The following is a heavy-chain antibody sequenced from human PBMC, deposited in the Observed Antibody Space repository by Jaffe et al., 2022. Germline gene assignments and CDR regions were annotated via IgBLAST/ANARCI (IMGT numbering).Heavy chain of an antibody. V-gene: IGHV3-15*01. CDR2: IKSKTDGGTT. CDR1: GFTFSNAW. Sequence: EVQLVESGGGLVKPGGSLRLSCAASGFTFSNAWMSWVRQAPGKGLEWVGRIKSKTDGGTTDYAAPVKGRFTISRDDSKNTLYLQMNSLKTEDTAVYYCTTDYRLNDYSNPFDRGAFDIWGQGTMVTVSS. J-gene: IGHJ3*02. CDR3: TTDYRLNDYSNPFDRGAFDI. D-gene: IGHD4-4*01.